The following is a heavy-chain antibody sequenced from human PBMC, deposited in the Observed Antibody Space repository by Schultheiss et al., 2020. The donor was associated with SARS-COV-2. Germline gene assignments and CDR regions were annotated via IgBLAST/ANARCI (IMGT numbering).Heavy chain of an antibody. V-gene: IGHV4-38-2*02. CDR2: IYHSGST. CDR1: GYSISSGYY. CDR3: ARDTSEYSSGSYYYYGMDV. D-gene: IGHD6-19*01. Sequence: SETLSLTCAVSGYSISSGYYWGWIRQPPGKGLEWIGSIYHSGSTYYNPSLKSRVTISVDTSKNQFSLKLSSVTAADTAVYYCARDTSEYSSGSYYYYGMDVWGQGTTVTVSS. J-gene: IGHJ6*02.